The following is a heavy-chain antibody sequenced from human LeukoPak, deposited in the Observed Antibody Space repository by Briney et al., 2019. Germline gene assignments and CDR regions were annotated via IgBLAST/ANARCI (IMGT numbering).Heavy chain of an antibody. J-gene: IGHJ4*02. Sequence: GGSLRLSCAASGFTFSSYAMSWVRQAPGKGLEWFSAISGSGGSTYYADSGKGRFTSSRDNSKNTLDLQMNSLRAEDTAVYYRAKYYYGSGSYLDYWGQGTLVTVSS. CDR2: ISGSGGST. CDR3: AKYYYGSGSYLDY. V-gene: IGHV3-23*01. D-gene: IGHD3-10*01. CDR1: GFTFSSYA.